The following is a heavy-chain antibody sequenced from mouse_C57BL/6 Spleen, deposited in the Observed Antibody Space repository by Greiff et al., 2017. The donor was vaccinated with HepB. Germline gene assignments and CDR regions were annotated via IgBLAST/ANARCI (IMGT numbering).Heavy chain of an antibody. J-gene: IGHJ1*03. CDR2: IDPSDSYT. Sequence: VQLQQPGAELVKPGASVKLSCKASGYTFTSYWMQWVKQRPGQGLEWIGEIDPSDSYTNYNQKFKGKATLTVDTSSSTAYMQLSSLTSEDSAVYYCVTWYFDVWGTGTTVTVSS. V-gene: IGHV1-50*01. CDR3: VTWYFDV. CDR1: GYTFTSYW.